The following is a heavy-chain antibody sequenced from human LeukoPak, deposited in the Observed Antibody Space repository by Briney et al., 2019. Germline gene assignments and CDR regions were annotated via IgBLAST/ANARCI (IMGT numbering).Heavy chain of an antibody. J-gene: IGHJ4*02. CDR1: GFTFSIYS. CDR3: ARVGGDSSDCGTMIDY. CDR2: ITSTSASI. V-gene: IGHV3-21*01. Sequence: GGSLRLSCAASGFTFSIYSMDWVRQAPGKGLEWVSSITSTSASIYYADSVKGRFSISRDNARNSLYLQMNSLRAEDTAVYFCARVGGDSSDCGTMIDYWGQGTLVTVSS. D-gene: IGHD6-19*01.